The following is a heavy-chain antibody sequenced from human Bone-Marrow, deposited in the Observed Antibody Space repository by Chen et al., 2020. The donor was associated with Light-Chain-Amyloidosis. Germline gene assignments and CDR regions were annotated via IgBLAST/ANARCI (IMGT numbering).Heavy chain of an antibody. CDR3: ARGTGYCSGGSCFYGMDV. Sequence: EVQLVESGGGLFQPGGSLRLSCAASGFTVSSNYMSWVRQAPGKGLEWVSVIYSGGSTYYADSVKGRFTISRDNSKNTLYLQMNSLRAEDTAVYYCARGTGYCSGGSCFYGMDVWGQGTTVTVSS. V-gene: IGHV3-53*01. CDR2: IYSGGST. D-gene: IGHD2-15*01. J-gene: IGHJ6*02. CDR1: GFTVSSNY.